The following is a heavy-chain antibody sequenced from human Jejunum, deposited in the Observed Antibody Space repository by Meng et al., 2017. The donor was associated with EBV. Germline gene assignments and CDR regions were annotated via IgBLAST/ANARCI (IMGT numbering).Heavy chain of an antibody. CDR1: SGSINDNDW. D-gene: IGHD3-22*01. CDR2: IYHGGGN. J-gene: IGHJ4*02. V-gene: IGHV4-4*02. Sequence: QIQESGTRRGKISGTWSLTGVVSSGSINDNDWWSWVRQHPGKGLGWLGEIYHGGGNNYNPSLESRFTISVDKSKNQFSLKLNSVTVADTAVYYCAGNGYYALEYWGPGILVIVSS. CDR3: AGNGYYALEY.